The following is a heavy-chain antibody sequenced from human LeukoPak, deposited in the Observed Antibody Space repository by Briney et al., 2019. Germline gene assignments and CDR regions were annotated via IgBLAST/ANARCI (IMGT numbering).Heavy chain of an antibody. J-gene: IGHJ3*02. CDR3: ARSEYYYDSSGYYEDAFDI. CDR1: GFTFSSYW. D-gene: IGHD3-22*01. CDR2: IKQDGSEK. V-gene: IGHV3-7*05. Sequence: PGGSLRLSCAASGFTFSSYWMSWVRQAPGKGLEWVANIKQDGSEKYYVDSVKGRFTISGDNAKNSLYLQMNSLRAEDTAVYYCARSEYYYDSSGYYEDAFDIWGQGTMVTVSS.